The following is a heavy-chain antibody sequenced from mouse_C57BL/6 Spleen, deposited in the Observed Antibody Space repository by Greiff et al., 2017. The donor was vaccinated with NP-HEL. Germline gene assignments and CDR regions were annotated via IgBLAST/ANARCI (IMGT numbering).Heavy chain of an antibody. Sequence: EVQLQQSGPELVKPGASVKISCKASGYTFTDYYMNWVKQSHGKSLEWIGDSNPNNGGTSYNQKFKGKATLTVDKSSSTAYMELRSLTSEDSAVYYCARGALYYSPMDYWGQGTSVTVSS. D-gene: IGHD2-12*01. J-gene: IGHJ4*01. V-gene: IGHV1-26*01. CDR2: SNPNNGGT. CDR1: GYTFTDYY. CDR3: ARGALYYSPMDY.